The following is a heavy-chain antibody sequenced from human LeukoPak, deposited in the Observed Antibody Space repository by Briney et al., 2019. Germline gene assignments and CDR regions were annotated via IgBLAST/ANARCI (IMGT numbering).Heavy chain of an antibody. J-gene: IGHJ5*02. Sequence: GGSLRLSCAASGFTFSSYAMSWVRQAPGKGLEWVSGISLDGATTYYAGSVEGRFTVSRDNSKNTLYLQMNSLKTEDTAVYYCTAQNYYDSSGYAPWGQGTLVTVSS. V-gene: IGHV3-23*01. CDR2: ISLDGATT. D-gene: IGHD3-22*01. CDR1: GFTFSSYA. CDR3: TAQNYYDSSGYAP.